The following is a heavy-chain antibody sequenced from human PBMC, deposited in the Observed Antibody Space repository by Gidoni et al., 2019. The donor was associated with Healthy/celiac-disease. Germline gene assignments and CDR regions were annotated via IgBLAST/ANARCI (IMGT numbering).Heavy chain of an antibody. CDR1: GFTFSSYG. CDR3: ARGGGQGGATDLDY. J-gene: IGHJ4*02. V-gene: IGHV3-33*01. Sequence: QVQLVESGGGVVQPGRSLRLSCAASGFTFSSYGMHWVRQAQGKGLEWVAVIWYDGSNKYYADSVKGRFTISRDNSKNTLYLQMNSLRAEDTAVYYCARGGGQGGATDLDYWGQGTLVTVSS. D-gene: IGHD1-26*01. CDR2: IWYDGSNK.